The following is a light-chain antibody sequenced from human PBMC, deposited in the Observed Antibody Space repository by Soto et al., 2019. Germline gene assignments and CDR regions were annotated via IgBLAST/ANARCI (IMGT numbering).Light chain of an antibody. CDR3: QQYNSDSRT. Sequence: DIQMTQSPSTLSASVGDRATITCRASQSISTWLAWYQQKPGNAPKLLIFDASNLESGIPSRFSGSGSGTEFTLTIDSLQPDDFATYYCQQYNSDSRTFGQGTKVDIK. CDR1: QSISTW. CDR2: DAS. V-gene: IGKV1-5*01. J-gene: IGKJ1*01.